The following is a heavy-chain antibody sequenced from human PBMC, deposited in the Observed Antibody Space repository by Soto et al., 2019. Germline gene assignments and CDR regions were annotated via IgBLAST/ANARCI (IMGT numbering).Heavy chain of an antibody. CDR3: ARGGDCSSTSCQSSRYYYYGMDV. CDR2: ILPIFGRA. D-gene: IGHD2-2*01. J-gene: IGHJ6*02. V-gene: IGHV1-69*13. CDR1: VGTFSSYA. Sequence: GASVKVSCKASVGTFSSYAISGVRQAPGQGLEWMGGILPIFGRANYAQKFQGRVTITADESTSTAYMELSSLRSEDTAVYYCARGGDCSSTSCQSSRYYYYGMDVWGQGTTLTVS.